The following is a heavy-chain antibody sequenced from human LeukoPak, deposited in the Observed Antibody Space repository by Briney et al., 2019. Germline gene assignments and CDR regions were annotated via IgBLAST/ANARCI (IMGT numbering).Heavy chain of an antibody. J-gene: IGHJ6*03. V-gene: IGHV1-69*13. CDR2: IIPIFGTA. Sequence: ASVKVSCKASGGTFSSYAISWVRQAPGQGLEWMGGIIPIFGTANYAQKFQGRVTITAGESTSTAYMELSSLRSEDTAVYYCARHRGYDFWSGMDVWGKGTTVTVSS. D-gene: IGHD3-3*01. CDR1: GGTFSSYA. CDR3: ARHRGYDFWSGMDV.